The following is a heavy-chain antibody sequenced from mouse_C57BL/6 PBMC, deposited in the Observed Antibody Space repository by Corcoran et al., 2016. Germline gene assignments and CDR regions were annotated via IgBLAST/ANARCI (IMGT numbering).Heavy chain of an antibody. Sequence: EVQLQQSGAELVKRGASEKIPSKAAGYTFTDYNRDWVKQSHGKSLEWIGDINPNNGGTIYNQKFKGKATLTVDKSSSTAYMELRSLTSEDTAVYYCAREGGRNFDYWGQGTTLTVSS. J-gene: IGHJ2*01. V-gene: IGHV1-18*01. CDR2: INPNNGGT. CDR1: GYTFTDYN. CDR3: AREGGRNFDY.